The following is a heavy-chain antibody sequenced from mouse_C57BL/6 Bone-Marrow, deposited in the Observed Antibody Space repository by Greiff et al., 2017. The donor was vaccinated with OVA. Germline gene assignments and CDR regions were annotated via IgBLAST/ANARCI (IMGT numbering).Heavy chain of an antibody. Sequence: DVQLQESGGGLVKPGGSLKLSCAASGFTFSDYGMHWVRQAPEKGLEWVAYIGSGSSTVSYAETVKGRFTISRDNAKNTLFLQMTSLRSEDTAMYYCARINYWYFDVWGTGTTVTVSS. CDR1: GFTFSDYG. J-gene: IGHJ1*03. V-gene: IGHV5-17*01. CDR2: IGSGSSTV. CDR3: ARINYWYFDV.